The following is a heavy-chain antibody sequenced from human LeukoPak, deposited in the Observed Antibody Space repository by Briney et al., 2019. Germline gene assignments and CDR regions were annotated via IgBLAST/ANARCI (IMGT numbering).Heavy chain of an antibody. J-gene: IGHJ3*02. CDR3: ARDGSYISSWWLAAFDI. CDR2: ISAYNGNT. CDR1: GYTFTSYG. Sequence: ASVKVSCKASGYTFTSYGISWVRQAPGQGLEWMGWISAYNGNTNYAQKLQGRVTMTTDTSTSTAYMELRSLRSDDTAVYFCARDGSYISSWWLAAFDIWGQGTMVTVSS. V-gene: IGHV1-18*01. D-gene: IGHD6-13*01.